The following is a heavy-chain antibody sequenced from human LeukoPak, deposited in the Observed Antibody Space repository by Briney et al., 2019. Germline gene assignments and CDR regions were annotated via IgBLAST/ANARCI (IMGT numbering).Heavy chain of an antibody. CDR2: IWYDGSNK. V-gene: IGHV3-30*02. CDR1: GFTFSNYG. CDR3: ARDGSGHFDSNGSFEY. D-gene: IGHD3-22*01. Sequence: GGSLRLSCAASGFTFSNYGMHWVRQAPGKGLEWVALIWYDGSNKKYADSVKGRFTISRDNSKNTLYLQMNSLRAEDTAVYYCARDGSGHFDSNGSFEYWGQGTLVTVSS. J-gene: IGHJ4*02.